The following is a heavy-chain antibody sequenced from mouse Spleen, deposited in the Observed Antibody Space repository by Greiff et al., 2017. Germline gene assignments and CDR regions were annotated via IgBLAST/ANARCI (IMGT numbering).Heavy chain of an antibody. V-gene: IGHV5-16*01. CDR3: ARDPYGTDWYFDV. Sequence: EVQRVESEGGLVQPGSSMKLSCTASGFTFSDYYMAWVRQVPEKGLEWVANINYDGSSTYYLDSLKSRFIISRDNAKNILYLQMSSLKSEDTATYYCARDPYGTDWYFDVWGAGTTVTVSS. D-gene: IGHD1-1*01. CDR2: INYDGSST. J-gene: IGHJ1*01. CDR1: GFTFSDYY.